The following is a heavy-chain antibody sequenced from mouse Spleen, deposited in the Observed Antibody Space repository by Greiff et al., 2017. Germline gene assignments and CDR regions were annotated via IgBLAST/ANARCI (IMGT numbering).Heavy chain of an antibody. V-gene: IGHV1-50*01. CDR1: GYTSTSYW. CDR2: IDPSDSYT. Sequence: QVQLQQPGAELVKPGASVKLSCKASGYTSTSYWMQWVKQRPGQGLEWIGEIDPSDSYTNYNQKFKGKATLTVDTSSSTAYMQLSSLTSEDSAVYYCARQLGPYWGQGTSVTVSS. CDR3: ARQLGPY. D-gene: IGHD3-1*01. J-gene: IGHJ4*01.